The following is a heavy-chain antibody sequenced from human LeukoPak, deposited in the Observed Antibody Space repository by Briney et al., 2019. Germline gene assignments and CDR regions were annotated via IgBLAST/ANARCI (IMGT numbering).Heavy chain of an antibody. CDR2: INPNSGGT. CDR3: ARGPHWDPHFDY. CDR1: GYTFTGYY. D-gene: IGHD7-27*01. V-gene: IGHV1-2*02. Sequence: ASVKVSCKASGYTFTGYYMHWVRQAPGQELEWMGWINPNSGGTNYAQKFQGRVTMTRDTSISTAYMELSGLRSDDTAVYYCARGPHWDPHFDYWGQGTLVTVSS. J-gene: IGHJ4*02.